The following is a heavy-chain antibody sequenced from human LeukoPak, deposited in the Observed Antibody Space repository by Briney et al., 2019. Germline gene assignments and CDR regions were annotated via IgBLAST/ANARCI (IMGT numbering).Heavy chain of an antibody. CDR1: GGTFSSYA. D-gene: IGHD3-10*01. Sequence: SVKVSCKASGGTFSSYAISWVRQAPGQGLEGMGGIIPIFGTANYAQKFQGRVTTTADKSTSPAYMELSSLRSEDTAVYYCASSGGYYGSGSYYPLVWGQGTLVTVSS. V-gene: IGHV1-69*06. CDR3: ASSGGYYGSGSYYPLV. CDR2: IIPIFGTA. J-gene: IGHJ4*02.